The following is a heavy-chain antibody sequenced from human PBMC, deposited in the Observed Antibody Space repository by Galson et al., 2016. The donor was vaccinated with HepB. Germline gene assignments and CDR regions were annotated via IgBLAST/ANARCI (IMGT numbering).Heavy chain of an antibody. CDR2: ISSSSSYI. CDR1: GFTFSSYS. V-gene: IGHV3-21*01. D-gene: IGHD1-26*01. CDR3: ARGDIVGAIFDY. J-gene: IGHJ4*02. Sequence: LRLSCAASGFTFSSYSMNWVRQAPGKGLEWVSSISSSSSYIYYADSVKDRFTSSRDNAKNSLYLQMNSLRAEDTAVYYCARGDIVGAIFDYWGQGTLVTVSS.